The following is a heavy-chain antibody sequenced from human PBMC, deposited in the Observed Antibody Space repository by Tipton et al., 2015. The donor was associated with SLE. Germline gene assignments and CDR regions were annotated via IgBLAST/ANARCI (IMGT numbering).Heavy chain of an antibody. D-gene: IGHD1-7*01. V-gene: IGHV4-59*08. CDR2: IFYSGST. Sequence: TLSLTCTVSGGSISNYYWSWIRQPPGKGLEWIGYIFYSGSTNYNPSLKSRVTMSVDTSKNQFSLKVTSVTAADTAVYYCARGLTGTMDWFDPWGQGTLVTVSS. CDR3: ARGLTGTMDWFDP. J-gene: IGHJ5*02. CDR1: GGSISNYY.